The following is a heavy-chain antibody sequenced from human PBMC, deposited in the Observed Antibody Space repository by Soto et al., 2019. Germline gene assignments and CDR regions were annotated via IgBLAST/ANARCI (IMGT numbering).Heavy chain of an antibody. CDR3: ARVGHGVAARRDY. Sequence: PSETLSRTCTVSGDSLTSGSYYWSWIRQPPRKGLEYIGYIYYSGSPNYNPSLKSRVTISVDTSKNQFSLKLTSVTAADTAVYYCARVGHGVAARRDYWGQGTLVTVSS. CDR2: IYYSGSP. CDR1: GDSLTSGSYY. D-gene: IGHD6-6*01. V-gene: IGHV4-61*01. J-gene: IGHJ4*02.